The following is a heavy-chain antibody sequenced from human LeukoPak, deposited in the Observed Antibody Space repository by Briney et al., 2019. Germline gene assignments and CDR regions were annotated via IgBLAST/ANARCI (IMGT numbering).Heavy chain of an antibody. D-gene: IGHD1-26*01. CDR1: GFTFSSYS. J-gene: IGHJ4*02. Sequence: TGGSLRLSCAASGFTFSSYSMNWVRQAPGKGLEWVSSIGSGSSYIYYADSVKGRFTISRDNAKNSLYLQMNSLRAEDTAVYYCARRGATGLDYWGQGTLVTVSS. CDR3: ARRGATGLDY. CDR2: IGSGSSYI. V-gene: IGHV3-21*01.